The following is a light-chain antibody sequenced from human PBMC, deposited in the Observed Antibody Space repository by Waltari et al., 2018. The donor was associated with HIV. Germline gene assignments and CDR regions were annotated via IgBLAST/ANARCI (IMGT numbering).Light chain of an antibody. CDR2: VDT. Sequence: SYELPQPPSVSVSPGQPARITCSGAALPTKYASWYQQKSGQAPVLVIYVDTKRPSGSPERFSGSSSGTMATLTISGAQVEDEADYYCYSTDSSGNHRVFGGGTKLTVL. J-gene: IGLJ3*02. V-gene: IGLV3-10*01. CDR3: YSTDSSGNHRV. CDR1: ALPTKY.